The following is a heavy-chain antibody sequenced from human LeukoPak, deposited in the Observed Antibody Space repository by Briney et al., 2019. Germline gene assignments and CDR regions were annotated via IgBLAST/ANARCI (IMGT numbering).Heavy chain of an antibody. CDR2: IYYSGST. D-gene: IGHD4-17*01. V-gene: IGHV4-59*01. CDR3: ARYGDYDIRYFDY. Sequence: SETLSLTCTVPGGSISSYYWSWIRQPPGKGLEWIGYIYYSGSTNYNPSLKSRVTISVDTSKNQFSLKLSSVTAADTAVYYCARYGDYDIRYFDYWGQGTLVTVSS. J-gene: IGHJ4*02. CDR1: GGSISSYY.